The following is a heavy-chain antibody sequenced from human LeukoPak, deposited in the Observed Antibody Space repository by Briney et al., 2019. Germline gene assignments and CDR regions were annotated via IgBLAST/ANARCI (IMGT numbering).Heavy chain of an antibody. V-gene: IGHV1-3*04. CDR3: ARDLAYRPDY. J-gene: IGHJ4*02. CDR1: GYTFTRYT. CDR2: INTDSGDT. Sequence: GASVKVSCKASGYTFTRYTIHWVRQAPGQKLEWMGWINTDSGDTKYSEKFLGRVTITRDTAANTVYMGLSSLRSEDTAVYYCARDLAYRPDYWGQGTLVTVSS. D-gene: IGHD4-11*01.